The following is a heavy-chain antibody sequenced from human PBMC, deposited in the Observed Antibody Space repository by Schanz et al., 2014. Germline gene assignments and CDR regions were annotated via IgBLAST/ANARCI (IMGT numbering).Heavy chain of an antibody. J-gene: IGHJ4*02. Sequence: QVHPVQSGAEVKEPGSSVKVSCKPSGGTFVTFFFTWVRQAPGQGPQWMGRISPLLGVANYAQEFQGRLTITADTSTSTAYMELSSLRSEDTAVYYCATCSGGTCHAKPVLDNWGQGTLVTVSS. CDR2: ISPLLGVA. D-gene: IGHD2-15*01. V-gene: IGHV1-69*04. CDR1: GGTFVTFF. CDR3: ATCSGGTCHAKPVLDN.